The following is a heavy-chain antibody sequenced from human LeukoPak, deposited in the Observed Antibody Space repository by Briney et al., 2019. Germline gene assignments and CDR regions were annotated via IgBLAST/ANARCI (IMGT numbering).Heavy chain of an antibody. CDR3: ASLKAVAFDY. D-gene: IGHD6-19*01. CDR1: GGSFSGYY. CDR2: INHSGST. Sequence: KPSETLSLTCAVYGGSFSGYYWSWIRQPPGKGLEWIGEINHSGSTNYNPSLKSRVTMSVDTSKNQFSLKLSSVTAADTAVYYCASLKAVAFDYWGQGTLVTVSS. V-gene: IGHV4-34*01. J-gene: IGHJ4*02.